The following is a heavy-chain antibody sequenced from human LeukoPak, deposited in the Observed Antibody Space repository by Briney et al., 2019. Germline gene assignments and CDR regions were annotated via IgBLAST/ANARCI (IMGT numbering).Heavy chain of an antibody. J-gene: IGHJ6*02. D-gene: IGHD2-2*01. CDR1: GGTFSIYA. Sequence: ASVKVSFKASGGTFSIYAISWVRQAPGQGLEWMGGIIPIFGTANYAQKFQGRVTITADESTSTAYMELSSLRSEDTAVYYCAGRGRAPRPGYYGMDVWGQGTTVTVSS. CDR3: AGRGRAPRPGYYGMDV. V-gene: IGHV1-69*13. CDR2: IIPIFGTA.